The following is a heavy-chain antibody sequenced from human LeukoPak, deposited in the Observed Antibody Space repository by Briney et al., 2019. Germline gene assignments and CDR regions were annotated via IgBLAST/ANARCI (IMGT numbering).Heavy chain of an antibody. J-gene: IGHJ4*02. CDR2: TYYSGTT. CDR1: GGSISSYY. D-gene: IGHD6-13*01. Sequence: SETLSLTCTVSGGSISSYYWSWIRQSPGKGLEWIGYTYYSGTTDYNPSLKSRVIISVDTSKNQFSLKVNSVTAADTAVYYCARSGGYSSLLGHWGQGTLVTVSS. V-gene: IGHV4-59*08. CDR3: ARSGGYSSLLGH.